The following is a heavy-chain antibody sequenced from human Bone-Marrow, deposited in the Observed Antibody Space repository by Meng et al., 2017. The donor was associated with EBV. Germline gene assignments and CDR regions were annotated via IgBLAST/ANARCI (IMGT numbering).Heavy chain of an antibody. J-gene: IGHJ4*02. Sequence: EVQLVESGGGLVQPGGSLRLSCAASGFPFSTYAMAWVRQTPGKGLEWVSDINDNSRYTSYADSVKGRFTISRDNSKNTLYLQMNSLRAEDTAVYYCASGGYYAPLDSWGQGTLVTVSS. D-gene: IGHD3-10*01. CDR1: GFPFSTYA. V-gene: IGHV3-23*04. CDR2: INDNSRYT. CDR3: ASGGYYAPLDS.